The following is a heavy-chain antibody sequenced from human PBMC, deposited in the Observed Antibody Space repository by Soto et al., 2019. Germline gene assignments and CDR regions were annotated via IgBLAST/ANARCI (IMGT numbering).Heavy chain of an antibody. CDR3: AKEVSLGSTVDLGY. CDR1: GFTITIFA. D-gene: IGHD7-27*01. CDR2: ISGSGGST. V-gene: IGHV3-23*01. J-gene: IGHJ4*02. Sequence: GGSLRLSCAASGFTITIFAMSLVRQSPGKGLEWVSTISGSGGSTYYADAVKGRFTISRDNSMGTLYLQMKSLRVEDTAIYYCAKEVSLGSTVDLGYWGQGTLVTVSS.